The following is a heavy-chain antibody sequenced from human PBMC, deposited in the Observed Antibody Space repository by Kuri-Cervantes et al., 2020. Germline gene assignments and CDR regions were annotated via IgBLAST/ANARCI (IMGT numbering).Heavy chain of an antibody. D-gene: IGHD3-22*01. Sequence: GGSLRLSCAASGFTFSSYSMNWVRQAPGKGLEWVSSISSSSSYIYYADSVKGRFTISRDSAKNSLYLQMNSLRAEDTAVYYCAREDGYYDSSGYRSVYAFDIWGQGTMVTVSS. CDR2: ISSSSSYI. V-gene: IGHV3-21*01. CDR1: GFTFSSYS. J-gene: IGHJ3*02. CDR3: AREDGYYDSSGYRSVYAFDI.